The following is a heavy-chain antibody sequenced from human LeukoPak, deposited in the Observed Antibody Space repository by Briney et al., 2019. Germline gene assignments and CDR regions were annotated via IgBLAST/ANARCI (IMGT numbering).Heavy chain of an antibody. CDR2: IKTDGRST. J-gene: IGHJ4*02. CDR1: GFTFSDYW. V-gene: IGHV3-74*01. CDR3: ARGRIGGWTDY. Sequence: GGSLRLSCAASGFTFSDYWVHWVRQAPGKGLVWVSRIKTDGRSTNYADSVKGRFTISRDNAKNTLYLQMNSLRAEDTAVYYCARGRIGGWTDYWGQGTLVTVSS. D-gene: IGHD6-19*01.